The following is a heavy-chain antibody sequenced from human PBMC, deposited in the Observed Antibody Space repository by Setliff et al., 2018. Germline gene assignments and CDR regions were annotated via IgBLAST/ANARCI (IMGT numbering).Heavy chain of an antibody. V-gene: IGHV4-59*11. J-gene: IGHJ6*03. CDR2: IFYSDTA. Sequence: SETLSLTCTVSGGSIGPHYWSWIRQAPGKGLAWIGHIFYSDTAKYNPSLESRAAIPVASSKNQFSLKLRSVTAADTAVYYCARDRSTVIRGVTSFFYYYMDVWGGGTTVTVSS. CDR1: GGSIGPHY. D-gene: IGHD3-10*01. CDR3: ARDRSTVIRGVTSFFYYYMDV.